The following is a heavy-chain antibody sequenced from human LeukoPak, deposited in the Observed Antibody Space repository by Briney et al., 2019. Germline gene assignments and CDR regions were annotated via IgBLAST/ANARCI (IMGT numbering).Heavy chain of an antibody. CDR3: ARANWGLYYFDS. D-gene: IGHD7-27*01. CDR2: IYYSGYT. V-gene: IGHV4-39*07. J-gene: IGHJ4*02. Sequence: SETLSLTCTVSGGSISSSSYYWGWIRQPPGKGLEWTGTIYYSGYTYYNPSLKSRVTISLDTSKNQFSLNLNSVTAADTAVYYCARANWGLYYFDSWGQGTLVTVSS. CDR1: GGSISSSSYY.